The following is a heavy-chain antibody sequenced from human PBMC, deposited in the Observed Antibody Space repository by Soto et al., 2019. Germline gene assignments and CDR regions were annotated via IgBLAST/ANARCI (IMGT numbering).Heavy chain of an antibody. CDR3: ARHTPAIAISDH. V-gene: IGHV4-39*01. D-gene: IGHD2-15*01. J-gene: IGHJ4*02. Sequence: QLQLQESGPGLVKPSETLSLTCTVSGGSISSSSDYWGWIRQPPGKGLEWIGRIYYSGSTYYNPSTKSRVTISVDTSKNQCSLKLSSVTAADTAVYYCARHTPAIAISDHWGQGTLVTVSS. CDR2: IYYSGST. CDR1: GGSISSSSDY.